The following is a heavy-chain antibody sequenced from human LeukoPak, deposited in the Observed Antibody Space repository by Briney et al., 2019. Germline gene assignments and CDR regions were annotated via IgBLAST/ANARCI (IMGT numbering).Heavy chain of an antibody. Sequence: PGRSLRLSCAASGFTFSSFAMIWVRQAPGKGLEWVSAISGTSGATYYADSVKGRFTISRDNAKNSLYLQMNSLRDEDTALYYCARTSSAFDIWGQGTMVTVSS. CDR1: GFTFSSFA. V-gene: IGHV3-23*01. CDR2: ISGTSGAT. CDR3: ARTSSAFDI. J-gene: IGHJ3*02. D-gene: IGHD1-7*01.